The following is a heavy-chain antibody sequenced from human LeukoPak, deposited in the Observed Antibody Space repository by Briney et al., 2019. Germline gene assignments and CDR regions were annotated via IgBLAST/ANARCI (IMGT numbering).Heavy chain of an antibody. CDR1: GFTFSSYS. Sequence: GGSLRLSCAASGFTFSSYSMNWVRQAPGKGLEWVSSISSSSSYIYYADSVKGRFTISRDNAKNSLYLQMNSLRAEDTAVYYCARDRMVAASFDYWGQGTLVTVSS. D-gene: IGHD2-15*01. V-gene: IGHV3-21*01. CDR3: ARDRMVAASFDY. CDR2: ISSSSSYI. J-gene: IGHJ4*02.